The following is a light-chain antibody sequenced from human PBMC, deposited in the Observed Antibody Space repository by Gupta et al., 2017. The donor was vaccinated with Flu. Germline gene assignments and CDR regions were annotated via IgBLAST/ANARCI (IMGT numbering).Light chain of an antibody. Sequence: EIVLTQSPGTLSLSPGERATLSCRASQSVSSSYLAWYQQKPGQAPRLIIYGASSRATGIPDRFSGSGEGKDFTLTSSRLEQEDCEVYYCQQYGSSRVFGQGTRLEIK. CDR3: QQYGSSRV. CDR2: GAS. V-gene: IGKV3-20*01. CDR1: QSVSSSY. J-gene: IGKJ5*01.